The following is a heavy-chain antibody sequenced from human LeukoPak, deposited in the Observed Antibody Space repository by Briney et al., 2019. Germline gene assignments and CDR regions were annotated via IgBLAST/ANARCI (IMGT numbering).Heavy chain of an antibody. CDR2: IWYDGSNK. D-gene: IGHD6-19*01. V-gene: IGHV3-33*06. Sequence: GGSLRLSCAASGFTFSSYGMHWVRQAPGKGLEWVAVIWYDGSNKYYADSVKGRFTISRDNSKNTLCLQMNSLRAEDTAVYYCAKDRTVAGPAEYFQHWGQGTLVTVSS. CDR1: GFTFSSYG. J-gene: IGHJ1*01. CDR3: AKDRTVAGPAEYFQH.